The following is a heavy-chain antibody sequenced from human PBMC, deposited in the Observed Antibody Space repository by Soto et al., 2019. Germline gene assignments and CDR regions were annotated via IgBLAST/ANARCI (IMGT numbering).Heavy chain of an antibody. V-gene: IGHV1-46*01. D-gene: IGHD2-15*01. CDR3: ATFCGGSGLAHMEC. Sequence: VAAEKVSCKASGSTFTSYYMHWVRQAPGQGLEWIGIINPSGGSTSYAQKFPGRVTMPRDPSTSPVYMYLSRLSYEAPAVSYCATFCGGSGLAHMECWGQG. CDR1: GSTFTSYY. CDR2: INPSGGST. J-gene: IGHJ3*01.